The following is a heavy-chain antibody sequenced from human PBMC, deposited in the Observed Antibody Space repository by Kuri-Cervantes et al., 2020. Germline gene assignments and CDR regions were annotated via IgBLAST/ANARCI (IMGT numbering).Heavy chain of an antibody. CDR3: AKGTYDSRGYYLDY. CDR2: IKQDGSEK. CDR1: GFTFSNSW. D-gene: IGHD3-22*01. J-gene: IGHJ4*02. V-gene: IGHV3-7*05. Sequence: GGSLRLSCAASGFTFSNSWMSWVRQAPGKGLQWVANIKQDGSEKYYVDSVKGRFTISRDNAKNSLYLQMNSLRAEDTAVYYCAKGTYDSRGYYLDYWGQGTLVTVSS.